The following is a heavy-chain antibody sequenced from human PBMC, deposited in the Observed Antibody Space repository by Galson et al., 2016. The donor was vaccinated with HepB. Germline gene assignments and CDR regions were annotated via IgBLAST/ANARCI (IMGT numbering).Heavy chain of an antibody. CDR1: GFAFDDYA. V-gene: IGHV3-9*01. CDR3: AKPLTLLRGVLAS. J-gene: IGHJ5*02. CDR2: ISWNSGNI. D-gene: IGHD3-10*01. Sequence: SLRLSCAASGFAFDDYAMHWVRQAPGKGLEWVSGISWNSGNIGYVDSVKGRFTISRDNAKKSLFLQMNSLRPEDTALHYCAKPLTLLRGVLASWGQGTLVTVSS.